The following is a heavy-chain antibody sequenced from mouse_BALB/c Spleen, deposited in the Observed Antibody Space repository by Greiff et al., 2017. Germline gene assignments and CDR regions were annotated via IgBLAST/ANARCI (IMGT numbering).Heavy chain of an antibody. D-gene: IGHD1-1*01. CDR2: ISYSGST. J-gene: IGHJ4*01. Sequence: EVQLVESGPGLVKPSQSLSLTCTVTGYSITSDYAWNWIRQFPGNKLEWMGYISYSGSTSYNPSLKSRISITRDTSKNQFFLQLNSVTTEDTATYYCASLLRYPYYAMDYWGQGTSVTVSA. V-gene: IGHV3-2*02. CDR3: ASLLRYPYYAMDY. CDR1: GYSITSDYA.